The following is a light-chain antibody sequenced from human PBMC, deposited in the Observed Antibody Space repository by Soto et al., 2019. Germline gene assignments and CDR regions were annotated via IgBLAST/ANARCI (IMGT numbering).Light chain of an antibody. J-gene: IGLJ3*02. CDR3: GTWDSSLRTVV. Sequence: QSVLTQPPSVSAAPGQKVTISCCGSSSNIEKNFASWSQQIPGTAPKLLIYDNSERPSGIPDRFSGSRSGTSATLGIAGLLTGDEADYYCGTWDSSLRTVVFGGGTKVTVL. CDR2: DNS. V-gene: IGLV1-51*01. CDR1: SSNIEKNF.